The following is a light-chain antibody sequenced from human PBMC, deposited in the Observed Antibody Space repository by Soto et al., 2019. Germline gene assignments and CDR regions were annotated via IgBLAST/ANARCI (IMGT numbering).Light chain of an antibody. CDR1: SSDVGSYNY. V-gene: IGLV2-14*01. CDR3: SSYTSSRTL. CDR2: EVS. J-gene: IGLJ1*01. Sequence: QSVLTQPASVSGSPGQSITISCTGTSSDVGSYNYVSWYQQHPGKAPKLMIYEVSDRPSGISSRFSGSKSGNTASLTISGLQTEDEADYYCSSYTSSRTLFGTGTKLTVL.